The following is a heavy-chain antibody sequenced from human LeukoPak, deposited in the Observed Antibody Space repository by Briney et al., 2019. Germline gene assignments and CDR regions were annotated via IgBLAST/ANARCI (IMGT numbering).Heavy chain of an antibody. J-gene: IGHJ6*03. D-gene: IGHD4-17*01. V-gene: IGHV3-53*01. CDR3: AREKPMTTVTSDYYYYYYMDV. Sequence: GGSLRLSCAASGFTVSSNYMSWVRQAPGKGLEWVSVIYSGGSTYYADSVKGRFTISRDNSKNTLYLQMNSLRAEDTAVYYCAREKPMTTVTSDYYYYYYMDVWGKGTTVTVSS. CDR2: IYSGGST. CDR1: GFTVSSNY.